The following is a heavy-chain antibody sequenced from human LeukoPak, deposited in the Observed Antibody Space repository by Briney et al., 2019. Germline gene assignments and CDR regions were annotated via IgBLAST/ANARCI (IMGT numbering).Heavy chain of an antibody. CDR1: GYTFTTYG. V-gene: IGHV1-46*01. CDR3: ARDVDIVATTPPFDY. CDR2: INPSGGST. D-gene: IGHD5-12*01. J-gene: IGHJ4*02. Sequence: GASVKVSCKASGYTFTTYGISWVRQAPGQGLEWMGIINPSGGSTSYAQKFQGRVTMTRDMSTSTVYMELSSLRSEDTAVYYCARDVDIVATTPPFDYWGQGTLVTVSS.